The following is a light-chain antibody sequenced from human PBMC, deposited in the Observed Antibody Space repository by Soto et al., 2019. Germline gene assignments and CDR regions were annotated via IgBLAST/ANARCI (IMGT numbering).Light chain of an antibody. V-gene: IGLV1-40*01. Sequence: QSVLTQPPSVSGPPGQRVTISCTGSSSNIGAGYDVHWYQQLPGTAPKLLIYGNSNRPSGVPDRFSGSKSGTSASLAITGLQAEDEADYYCQSYDSSLSALWVFGGGTKLTVL. CDR3: QSYDSSLSALWV. CDR1: SSNIGAGYD. CDR2: GNS. J-gene: IGLJ3*02.